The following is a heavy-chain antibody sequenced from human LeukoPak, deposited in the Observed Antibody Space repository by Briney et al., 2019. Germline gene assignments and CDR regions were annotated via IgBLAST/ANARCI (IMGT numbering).Heavy chain of an antibody. J-gene: IGHJ4*02. V-gene: IGHV3-48*03. Sequence: GGSLRLSCAASGFTFSNYEMNWVRQAPGRGLEWVSYISSSGLTMYYADSVKGRFTISRDNAKNSLYLQMNSLRAEDTAVYYCARRTTGDDYWGQGTLVAVSS. CDR1: GFTFSNYE. CDR2: ISSSGLTM. D-gene: IGHD4-17*01. CDR3: ARRTTGDDY.